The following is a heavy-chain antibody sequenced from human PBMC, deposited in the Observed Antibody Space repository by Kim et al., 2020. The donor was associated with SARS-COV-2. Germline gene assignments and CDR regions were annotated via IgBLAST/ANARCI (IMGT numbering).Heavy chain of an antibody. D-gene: IGHD2-21*01. Sequence: ASVKVSCKASGYTFTSYAMHWVRQAPGQRLEWMGWINAGNGNTKYSQKFQGRVTITRDTSASTAYMALSSLRSEDTAVYYCATDKTPLAYCGGDCKTPLDYWGQGTLVTVSS. V-gene: IGHV1-3*01. CDR3: ATDKTPLAYCGGDCKTPLDY. CDR2: INAGNGNT. CDR1: GYTFTSYA. J-gene: IGHJ4*02.